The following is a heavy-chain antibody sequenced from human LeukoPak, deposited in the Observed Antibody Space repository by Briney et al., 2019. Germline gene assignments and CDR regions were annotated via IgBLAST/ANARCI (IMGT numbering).Heavy chain of an antibody. CDR3: ARRGYGSGSYEDY. V-gene: IGHV1-2*02. D-gene: IGHD3-10*01. Sequence: ASVKVSCKASGYTFTGYYMHWVRQAPGQGLEWMGWINSYSGGTNYAQKFHGSVTMTRDTSISTAYLELSGLTSDDTAVYYCARRGYGSGSYEDYRGQGTLVTVSS. J-gene: IGHJ4*02. CDR2: INSYSGGT. CDR1: GYTFTGYY.